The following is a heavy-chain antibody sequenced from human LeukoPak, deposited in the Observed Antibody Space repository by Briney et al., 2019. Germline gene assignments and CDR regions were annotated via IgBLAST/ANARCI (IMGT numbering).Heavy chain of an antibody. CDR2: IICNGGST. Sequence: GGSLRLSCAASGFTFSSYGMSWVRQAPGKGLEWVSAIICNGGSTNDADSVKGRSTVSRDNYKKTLYLQMNSLRAEGTAVYYCAKVLNGYNYGSYAFDIWGQGTMVTVSS. V-gene: IGHV3-23*01. CDR3: AKVLNGYNYGSYAFDI. D-gene: IGHD5-18*01. CDR1: GFTFSSYG. J-gene: IGHJ3*02.